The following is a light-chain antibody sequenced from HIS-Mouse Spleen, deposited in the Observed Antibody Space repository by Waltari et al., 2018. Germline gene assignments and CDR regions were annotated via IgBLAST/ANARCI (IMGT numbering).Light chain of an antibody. J-gene: IGKJ1*01. Sequence: EIVMTQSQATLSVSPGERATLSCRASQSVSSNLAWYQQKPGQAPRLLIYGASTRATGIPARFSGSGSGTEFTLTISSLQSEDFAVYYCQQYNNWLPWTFGQGTKVEIK. V-gene: IGKV3-15*01. CDR1: QSVSSN. CDR2: GAS. CDR3: QQYNNWLPWT.